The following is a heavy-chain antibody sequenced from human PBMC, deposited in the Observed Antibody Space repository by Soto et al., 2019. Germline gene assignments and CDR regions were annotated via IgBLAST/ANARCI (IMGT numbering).Heavy chain of an antibody. D-gene: IGHD3-10*01. V-gene: IGHV4-59*08. CDR2: FRSSGGT. CDR1: GDSISSYN. J-gene: IGHJ6*02. CDR3: VRQGIGVLHGLVDV. Sequence: QVQLQESGPGLVKPSETLSLTCTVSGDSISSYNLAWIRQPPGKGLEWIGYFRSSGGTSYNPSLTSRVATSADTSTKQFSLRLTSVTAADTAVYYCVRQGIGVLHGLVDVWGQGTTVTVSS.